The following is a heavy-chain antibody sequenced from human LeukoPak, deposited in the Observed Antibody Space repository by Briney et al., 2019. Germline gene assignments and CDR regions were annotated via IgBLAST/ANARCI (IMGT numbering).Heavy chain of an antibody. CDR1: GFTFSSYA. CDR3: ARLYGSGSYYMDV. J-gene: IGHJ6*03. Sequence: GGSLRLSCAVSGFTFSSYAMSWVRQAPGKGLEWVSAIDDTGDSTYYADSVKGRFTVSRDNSKNTLYLQMNSLRAEDTAVYYCARLYGSGSYYMDVWGKGTTVTISS. D-gene: IGHD3-10*01. CDR2: IDDTGDST. V-gene: IGHV3-23*01.